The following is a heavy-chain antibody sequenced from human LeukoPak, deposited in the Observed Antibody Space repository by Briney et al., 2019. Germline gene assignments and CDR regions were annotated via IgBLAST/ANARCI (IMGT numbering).Heavy chain of an antibody. CDR3: ARESRYSYSYY. D-gene: IGHD5-18*01. V-gene: IGHV4-30-2*01. J-gene: IGHJ4*02. CDR1: GGSITSGGYF. CDR2: IYHSGSS. Sequence: SETLSLTCAVSGGSITSGGYFWSWIRQPPGKGLEWIGYIYHSGSSYYNPSLKSRVTISVDTSKNQFSLKLSSVTAADTAVYYCARESRYSYSYYWGQGTLVTVSS.